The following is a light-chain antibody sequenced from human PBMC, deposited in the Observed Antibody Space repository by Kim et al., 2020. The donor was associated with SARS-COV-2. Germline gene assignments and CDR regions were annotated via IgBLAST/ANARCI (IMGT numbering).Light chain of an antibody. J-gene: IGKJ4*01. CDR2: ESS. CDR1: QSISSW. Sequence: DIQMTQSPSTLSASVGDRVTISCRASQSISSWLAWYQQKPGKAPNLLIYESSSIESGVPSRFSGSGSGTEFTLTISSLQPDDFATYYCQQYNSYPLTFGGGTKVDIK. CDR3: QQYNSYPLT. V-gene: IGKV1-5*03.